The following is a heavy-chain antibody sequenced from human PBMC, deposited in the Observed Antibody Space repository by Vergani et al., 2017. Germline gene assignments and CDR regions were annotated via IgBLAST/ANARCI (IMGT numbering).Heavy chain of an antibody. D-gene: IGHD6-13*01. CDR3: AREGKGLVAAALDY. V-gene: IGHV3-33*01. Sequence: VQLVESGGGVVQPGRSLRLSCAASGFTFSSYGMHWVRQAPGKGLEWVAVIWYDGSNKYYADSVKGRFTISRDNSKNTLYLQMNSLRAEDTAVYYCAREGKGLVAAALDYWGQGTLVTVSS. J-gene: IGHJ4*02. CDR1: GFTFSSYG. CDR2: IWYDGSNK.